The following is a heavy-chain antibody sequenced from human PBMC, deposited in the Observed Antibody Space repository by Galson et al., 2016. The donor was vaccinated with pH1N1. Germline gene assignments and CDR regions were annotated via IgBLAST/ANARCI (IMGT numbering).Heavy chain of an antibody. CDR2: TYYRSKWYN. Sequence: CAISGDSVSSNSAAWNWIRQSPSRGLEWLGRTYYRSKWYNDYAVSLKSRITINPDTSKNQFSLQLNSVTPGDTAVYYCARDGIAAAGIRRDQYYFDYWGQGTLVTVSS. D-gene: IGHD6-13*01. V-gene: IGHV6-1*01. CDR3: ARDGIAAAGIRRDQYYFDY. J-gene: IGHJ4*02. CDR1: GDSVSSNSAA.